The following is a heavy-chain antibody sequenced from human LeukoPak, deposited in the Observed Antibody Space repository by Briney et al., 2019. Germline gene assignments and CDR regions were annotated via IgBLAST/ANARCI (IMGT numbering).Heavy chain of an antibody. CDR3: ARGRYRQWLVPPFDY. J-gene: IGHJ4*02. CDR1: GGSFSGYY. D-gene: IGHD6-19*01. Sequence: SETLSLTCAVYGGSFSGYYWSWIRQPPGKGLECIGEINHSGSTNYNPSLKSRVTISVDTSKNQFSLKLSSVTAADTAVYYCARGRYRQWLVPPFDYWGQGTLVTVSS. V-gene: IGHV4-34*01. CDR2: INHSGST.